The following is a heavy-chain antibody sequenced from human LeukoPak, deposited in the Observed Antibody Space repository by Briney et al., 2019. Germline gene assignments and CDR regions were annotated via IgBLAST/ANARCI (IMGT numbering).Heavy chain of an antibody. CDR3: ARGDDGSGYYHREYFQH. CDR1: GGSFSGYY. J-gene: IGHJ1*01. D-gene: IGHD3-22*01. V-gene: IGHV4-34*01. Sequence: SETLSLTCAVYGGSFSGYYWSWIRQPPGKGLEWIGEINHSGSTNYNPSLKSRVTISVDTSKNQFSLKLSSVTAADTAVYYCARGDDGSGYYHREYFQHWGQGTLVTVSS. CDR2: INHSGST.